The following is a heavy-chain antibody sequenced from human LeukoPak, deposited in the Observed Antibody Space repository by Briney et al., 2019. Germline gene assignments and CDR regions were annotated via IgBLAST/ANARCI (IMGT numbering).Heavy chain of an antibody. CDR1: GFTFSSYS. CDR2: ISSSSSYI. J-gene: IGHJ4*02. D-gene: IGHD4-17*01. CDR3: ARGQRDSGDY. Sequence: GGTLRLSCADSGFTFSSYSMNWVRQAPGKGLEWVSSISSSSSYIYYADSVKGRFTISRDNAKNSLYLQMNSLRAEDTAVYYCARGQRDSGDYWGQGTLVTVSS. V-gene: IGHV3-21*01.